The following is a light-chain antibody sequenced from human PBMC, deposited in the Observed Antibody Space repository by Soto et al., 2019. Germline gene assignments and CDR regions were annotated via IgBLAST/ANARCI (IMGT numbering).Light chain of an antibody. V-gene: IGKV3-15*01. J-gene: IGKJ1*01. CDR1: ESISRN. Sequence: ERVVTQSPATLSMSPGGRATLSCRTSESISRNLAWYQQKLGQAPRLLIYGASTRATGVPDRFTGSGSGTDFILTITSLQSEDFGIYYCQQYYHWPRTFGQGTKVDIK. CDR2: GAS. CDR3: QQYYHWPRT.